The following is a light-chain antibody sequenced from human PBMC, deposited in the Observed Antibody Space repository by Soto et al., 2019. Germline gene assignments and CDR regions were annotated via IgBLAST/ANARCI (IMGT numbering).Light chain of an antibody. CDR2: DTS. Sequence: QAVVTQEPSLTVFPGGTVTLTCASSTGAFPIGHYPDWFQQKPGQAPRTRIYDTSNKNSSTPARFSGSLLGGKAALTLSGAQPEYEAEYYFWLSCGDARSVVLGGGTQLTVL. V-gene: IGLV7-46*01. CDR3: WLSCGDARSVV. J-gene: IGLJ2*01. CDR1: TGAFPIGHY.